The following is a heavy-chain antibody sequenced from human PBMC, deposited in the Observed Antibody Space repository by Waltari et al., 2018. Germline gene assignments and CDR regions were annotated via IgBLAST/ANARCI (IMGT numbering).Heavy chain of an antibody. Sequence: VQLVESGGGVVQSGKSLRLSCAAAGFSFRSFGMRWVRQAPGKGLEWVAVVSGDGSIKLYADALKGRFTISRDNSKNTLSLQMNNLTPEDTAVYYCVKELDSSGYLSFFDYWGQGTRVTVSS. J-gene: IGHJ4*02. D-gene: IGHD3-22*01. CDR1: GFSFRSFG. CDR2: VSGDGSIK. CDR3: VKELDSSGYLSFFDY. V-gene: IGHV3-30*18.